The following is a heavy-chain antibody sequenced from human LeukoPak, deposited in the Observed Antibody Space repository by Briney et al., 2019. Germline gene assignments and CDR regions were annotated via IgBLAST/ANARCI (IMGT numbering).Heavy chain of an antibody. V-gene: IGHV3-30*09. D-gene: IGHD3-16*01. CDR2: ISYDGDNE. J-gene: IGHJ6*02. CDR3: ARVRGGRSWYYYGMDV. Sequence: GGSLRLSCAASGFTFSNFAMHWVRQAPGKGLEWVAVISYDGDNEYYADSVKGQFAISRDNSKDRLYLQMNSLRPEDTAMYYCARVRGGRSWYYYGMDVWGRGTTVTVSS. CDR1: GFTFSNFA.